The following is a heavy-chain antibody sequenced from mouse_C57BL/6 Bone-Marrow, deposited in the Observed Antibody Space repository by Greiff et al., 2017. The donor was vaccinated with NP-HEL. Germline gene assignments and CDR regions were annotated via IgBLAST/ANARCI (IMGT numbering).Heavy chain of an antibody. Sequence: QVQLQQPGAELVKPGASVKLSCKASGYTFTSYWMHWVKQMPGQGLEWIGMIHPNSGSTNNNEKFKSKATLTVDKSSSTAYMQLSSLTSEDSAVYYCARGYYGSSYFDYWGQGTTLTVSS. J-gene: IGHJ2*01. CDR2: IHPNSGST. CDR1: GYTFTSYW. CDR3: ARGYYGSSYFDY. D-gene: IGHD1-1*01. V-gene: IGHV1-64*01.